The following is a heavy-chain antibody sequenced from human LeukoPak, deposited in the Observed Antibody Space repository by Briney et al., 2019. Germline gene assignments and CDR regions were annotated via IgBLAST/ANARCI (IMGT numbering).Heavy chain of an antibody. V-gene: IGHV4-59*01. J-gene: IGHJ5*02. CDR2: IYYSGST. CDR3: ARDGVVGAPMEYNWFDP. CDR1: GGSISSYY. D-gene: IGHD1-26*01. Sequence: PSETLSLTCTVSGGSISSYYWSWIRQPPGKGLEWIGYIYYSGSTNYNPSLKSRVTISVDTSKNQFSLKLSSVTAADTAVYYCARDGVVGAPMEYNWFDPWGQGTLVTVSS.